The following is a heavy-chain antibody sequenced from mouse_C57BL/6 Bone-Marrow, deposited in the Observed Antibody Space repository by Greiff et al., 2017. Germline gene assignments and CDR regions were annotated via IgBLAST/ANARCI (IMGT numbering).Heavy chain of an antibody. CDR1: GFTFSSYA. V-gene: IGHV5-4*01. CDR3: ARTYGSLDYYAMDY. Sequence: EVQGVESGGGLVKPGGSLKLSCAASGFTFSSYAMSWVRQTPEKRLEWVATISDGGSYTYYPDNVKGRFTISRDNAKNNPYMQMSHLKSEDTAMYYCARTYGSLDYYAMDYWGQGTSVTVSS. CDR2: ISDGGSYT. D-gene: IGHD1-1*01. J-gene: IGHJ4*01.